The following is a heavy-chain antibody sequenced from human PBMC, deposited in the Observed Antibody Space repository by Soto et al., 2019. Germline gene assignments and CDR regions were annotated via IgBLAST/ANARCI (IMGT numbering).Heavy chain of an antibody. CDR3: ARDAHNWNPY. Sequence: GGSLRLSCAASGFTFTNAWMSWVRQAPGKGLEWVARIKSKTDGGTTDYATPVKGRFTISRDDSKNTLYLQMNSLRAEDTAVYYCARDAHNWNPYWGQGTLVTVSS. D-gene: IGHD1-20*01. V-gene: IGHV3-15*01. J-gene: IGHJ4*02. CDR1: GFTFTNAW. CDR2: IKSKTDGGTT.